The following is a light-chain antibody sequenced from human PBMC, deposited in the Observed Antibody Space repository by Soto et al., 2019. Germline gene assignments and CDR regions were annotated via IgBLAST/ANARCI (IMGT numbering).Light chain of an antibody. CDR2: DAS. J-gene: IGKJ2*01. CDR1: ESVSSY. CDR3: HQRGKWPRT. V-gene: IGKV3-11*01. Sequence: EIVLTQSPATLSLSPGESVTLSCRASESVSSYLAWYQQKPGQAPRLLIYDASNRATDLPARFSGSGSGTDFTLTISSLESEDFGVDYSHQRGKWPRTFGQGTKLEIK.